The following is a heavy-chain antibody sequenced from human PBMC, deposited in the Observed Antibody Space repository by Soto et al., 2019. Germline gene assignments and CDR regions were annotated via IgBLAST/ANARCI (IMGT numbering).Heavy chain of an antibody. V-gene: IGHV4-31*03. CDR3: ATIVVPAAPFDY. J-gene: IGHJ4*02. Sequence: QVQLQESGPGLVKPSQTLSLTCTVSGGSISSGGYYWSWIRQYPGKGLEWIGYIYYSGSTYYNPSLKSRVTISVDTSQNQFSLKLSSVTAADTAVYYCATIVVPAAPFDYWGQGTLVTVSS. CDR1: GGSISSGGYY. CDR2: IYYSGST. D-gene: IGHD2-2*01.